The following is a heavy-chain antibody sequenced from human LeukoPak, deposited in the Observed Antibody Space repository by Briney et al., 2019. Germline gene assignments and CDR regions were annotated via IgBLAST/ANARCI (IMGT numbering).Heavy chain of an antibody. Sequence: ASVKVSCKASGYTFTGYYMHWVRQAPGQGLEWMGWINPNSGGTNYAQKFQGRVTITADKSTSTAYMELSSLRSEDTAVYYCAREDGYNLLDYWGQGTLVTVSS. CDR3: AREDGYNLLDY. CDR1: GYTFTGYY. D-gene: IGHD5-24*01. J-gene: IGHJ4*02. V-gene: IGHV1-2*02. CDR2: INPNSGGT.